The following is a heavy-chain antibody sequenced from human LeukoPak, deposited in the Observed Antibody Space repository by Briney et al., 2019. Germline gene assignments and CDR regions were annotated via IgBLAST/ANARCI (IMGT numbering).Heavy chain of an antibody. CDR1: GYTFTGYY. Sequence: ASVKVSCKASGYTFTGYYMHWVRQAPGQGLEWMGIINPSGGSTSYAQKFQGRVTMTRDTSTSTVYMELSSLRSEDTAVYYCAARPGIAAAALDYWGQGTLVTVSS. CDR3: AARPGIAAAALDY. CDR2: INPSGGST. D-gene: IGHD6-13*01. V-gene: IGHV1-46*01. J-gene: IGHJ4*02.